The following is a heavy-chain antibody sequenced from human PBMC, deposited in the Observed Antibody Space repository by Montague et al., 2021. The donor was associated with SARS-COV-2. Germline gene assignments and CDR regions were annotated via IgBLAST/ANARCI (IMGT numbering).Heavy chain of an antibody. V-gene: IGHV4-59*08. D-gene: IGHD6-19*01. CDR2: IYNSGST. J-gene: IGHJ5*02. CDR3: ARHGCSSGRHRCGFDP. CDR1: GGAMSSYY. Sequence: SETLSLTCTVSGGAMSSYYWSWTWQPQGTGLEWIGYIYNSGSTNYNPSLKSRVTISVDTSKNQFSLKLSSVTAADTAAYYCARHGCSSGRHRCGFDPWGQGTLVTVSS.